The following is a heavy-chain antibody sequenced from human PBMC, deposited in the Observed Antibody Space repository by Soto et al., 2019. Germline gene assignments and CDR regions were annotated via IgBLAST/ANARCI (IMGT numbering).Heavy chain of an antibody. V-gene: IGHV1-69*13. CDR3: ARYYDSSGYYYAFGYYYYGMDV. Sequence: ASVKVSCKASGGTFSSYAISWVRQAPGQGLEWMGGIIPIFGTANYAQKFQGRVTITADESTSTAYMELSSLRSEDTAVYYCARYYDSSGYYYAFGYYYYGMDVWGQGTTVTVSS. CDR2: IIPIFGTA. D-gene: IGHD3-22*01. CDR1: GGTFSSYA. J-gene: IGHJ6*02.